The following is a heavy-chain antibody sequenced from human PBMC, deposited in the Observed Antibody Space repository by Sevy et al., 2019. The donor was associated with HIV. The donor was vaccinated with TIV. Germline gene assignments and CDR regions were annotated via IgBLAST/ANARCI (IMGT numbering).Heavy chain of an antibody. J-gene: IGHJ3*02. D-gene: IGHD3-22*01. V-gene: IGHV4-39*01. Sequence: SETLSLTCTVSGGSISSSSYYWGWIRQPPGKGLEWIGSIYYSGSTYYNPSLKSRVTISVDTSKNQFSLKLSSVTAADTAGDYCARQIYYYDSSGLDAFDIWGQGTMVTVSS. CDR3: ARQIYYYDSSGLDAFDI. CDR1: GGSISSSSYY. CDR2: IYYSGST.